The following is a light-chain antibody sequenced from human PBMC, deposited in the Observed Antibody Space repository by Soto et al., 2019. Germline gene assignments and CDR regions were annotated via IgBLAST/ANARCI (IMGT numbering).Light chain of an antibody. V-gene: IGLV2-14*01. Sequence: QSALTQPPSASGSPGQSVTISCTGTSSDIGAYNYVSWYQQYPGKAPKLIIYEVSNRPSGVSNRFSGSKSGNTASLTISGLQAEDEADYYCSSYTTSSTRVFGGGTQLTVL. CDR2: EVS. CDR3: SSYTTSSTRV. CDR1: SSDIGAYNY. J-gene: IGLJ3*02.